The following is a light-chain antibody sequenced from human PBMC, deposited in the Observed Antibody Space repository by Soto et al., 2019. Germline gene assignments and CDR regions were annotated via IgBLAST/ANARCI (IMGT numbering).Light chain of an antibody. CDR3: SSHTSGSTRV. Sequence: QSVLTQPASVSGSPGQSITISCTGTSSDVGGYNHVSWYQQHPGKAPKPMIYEVSKRPSGVSNRFSGSKSGNTASLTISGLQSEDEADYYCSSHTSGSTRVXGTGTKVTVL. CDR2: EVS. V-gene: IGLV2-14*02. CDR1: SSDVGGYNH. J-gene: IGLJ1*01.